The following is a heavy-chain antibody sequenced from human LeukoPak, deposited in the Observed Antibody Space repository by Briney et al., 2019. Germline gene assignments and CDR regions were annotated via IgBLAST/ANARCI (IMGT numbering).Heavy chain of an antibody. V-gene: IGHV1-8*01. Sequence: GASVKVSCKASGYTFTSYDIHWVRQATGQGLEWMGWMSPNSHNTGYGQKFQGRVTMTRDTSISTAYMELSSLRSEDTAVYYCARTRSAYYDSSGYSVWGQGTLVTVSS. CDR2: MSPNSHNT. CDR3: ARTRSAYYDSSGYSV. J-gene: IGHJ4*02. D-gene: IGHD3-22*01. CDR1: GYTFTSYD.